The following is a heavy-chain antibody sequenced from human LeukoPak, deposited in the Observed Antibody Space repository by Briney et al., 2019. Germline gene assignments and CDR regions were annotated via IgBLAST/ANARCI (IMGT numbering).Heavy chain of an antibody. CDR2: ISGSGDST. Sequence: GGSLRLSCAASGFTFSSYAMNWVRQAPGKGLEWVSGISGSGDSTYYADSVKGRFTISRDNSKNTLYLQMNSLRAEDTAIYYCAMFYIAVAGQHDYWGQGTLVTVSS. CDR1: GFTFSSYA. D-gene: IGHD6-19*01. CDR3: AMFYIAVAGQHDY. V-gene: IGHV3-23*01. J-gene: IGHJ4*02.